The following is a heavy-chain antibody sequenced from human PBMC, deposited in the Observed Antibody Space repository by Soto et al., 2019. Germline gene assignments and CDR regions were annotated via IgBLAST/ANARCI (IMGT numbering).Heavy chain of an antibody. CDR3: AGGVEMTTTDHNWFDP. CDR1: GVSISNSRYY. Sequence: SETLSLTCIVSGVSISNSRYYWSWLRQPPGKEPEWIGFIYYSGYTSYSPSLKSRVIMSVDTSKNHFSLELRSMTAADTAVYYCAGGVEMTTTDHNWFDPWGQGTLVTVSS. D-gene: IGHD1-1*01. CDR2: IYYSGYT. V-gene: IGHV4-61*01. J-gene: IGHJ5*02.